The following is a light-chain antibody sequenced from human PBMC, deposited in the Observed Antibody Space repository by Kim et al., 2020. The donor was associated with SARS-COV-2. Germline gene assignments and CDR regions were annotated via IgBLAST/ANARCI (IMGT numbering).Light chain of an antibody. CDR3: QQANSFPFT. V-gene: IGKV1-12*01. Sequence: ADGGDRVTSTCRASQSISSWLAWYQQKPGKAPKLLIYAASSLQSGVPSRFSGSGSGTDFTLTISSLQPEDFATYYCQQANSFPFTVGPGTKVDIK. CDR1: QSISSW. J-gene: IGKJ3*01. CDR2: AAS.